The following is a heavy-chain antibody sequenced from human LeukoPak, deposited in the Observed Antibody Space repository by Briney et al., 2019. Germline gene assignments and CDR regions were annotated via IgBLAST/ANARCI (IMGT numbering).Heavy chain of an antibody. CDR1: GPTFSVYY. D-gene: IGHD1-1*01. CDR2: ISPNSGAT. V-gene: IGHV1-2*06. J-gene: IGHJ5*02. CDR3: ARVVTGTGWFDP. Sequence: ASVKVSCKASGPTFSVYYIHWVRQAPEQGLEWMGRISPNSGATNYAQKFQGRVTMTRDTSISTAYMELSSLTSDDSAVYYCARVVTGTGWFDPCGQGTLVTVSS.